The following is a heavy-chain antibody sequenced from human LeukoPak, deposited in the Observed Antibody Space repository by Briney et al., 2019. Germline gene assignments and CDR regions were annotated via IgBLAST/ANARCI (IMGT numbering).Heavy chain of an antibody. CDR2: INPSGGST. J-gene: IGHJ4*02. D-gene: IGHD5-12*01. V-gene: IGHV1-46*01. Sequence: GASVKVSCKASGYTFTSYYMHWVRQAPGQGLEWMGIINPSGGSTSYAQKFQGRVTITADESTSTAYMELSSLRSEDTAVYYCASRSGYDLSFDYWGQGTLVTVSS. CDR3: ASRSGYDLSFDY. CDR1: GYTFTSYY.